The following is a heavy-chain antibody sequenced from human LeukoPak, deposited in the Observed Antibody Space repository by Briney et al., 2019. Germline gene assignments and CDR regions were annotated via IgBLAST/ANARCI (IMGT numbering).Heavy chain of an antibody. CDR1: GYTFTVYF. Sequence: GASVKVSCKASGYTFTVYFMHWVRHAPGQGLEWMGWINPNSGGTNYAQKFQGRVTMTRDTSISTAYMELSRLRSDDTAVYYCARELNYDSSGYYFDYWGQGTLVTVSS. J-gene: IGHJ4*02. D-gene: IGHD3-22*01. CDR2: INPNSGGT. V-gene: IGHV1-2*02. CDR3: ARELNYDSSGYYFDY.